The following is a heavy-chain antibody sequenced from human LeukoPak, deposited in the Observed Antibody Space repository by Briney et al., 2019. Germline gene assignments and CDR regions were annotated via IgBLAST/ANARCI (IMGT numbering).Heavy chain of an antibody. CDR2: ISYDGSNK. J-gene: IGHJ4*02. Sequence: GGSLRLSCAASAFTFSNYGMHWVRQAPGKGLEWVAVISYDGSNKYYADSVKGRFTISRDNSKNTLYLQMNSLRAEDTAVYYCARDDLYFDYWGQGTLVTVSS. V-gene: IGHV3-30*03. CDR1: AFTFSNYG. D-gene: IGHD2-21*02. CDR3: ARDDLYFDY.